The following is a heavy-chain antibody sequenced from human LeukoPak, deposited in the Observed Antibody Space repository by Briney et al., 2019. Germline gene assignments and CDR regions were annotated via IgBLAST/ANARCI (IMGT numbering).Heavy chain of an antibody. CDR2: ISYDGSNK. J-gene: IGHJ4*02. V-gene: IGHV3-30-3*01. Sequence: GGSLRLSCAASGFTFSSYAMHWVRQAPGKGLEWVAVISYDGSNKHYADSVKGRFTISRDNSKNTLYLQMNSLRAGDTAVYYCARGTTLKTYYYDSSATFDYWGQGTLVTVSS. CDR1: GFTFSSYA. D-gene: IGHD3-22*01. CDR3: ARGTTLKTYYYDSSATFDY.